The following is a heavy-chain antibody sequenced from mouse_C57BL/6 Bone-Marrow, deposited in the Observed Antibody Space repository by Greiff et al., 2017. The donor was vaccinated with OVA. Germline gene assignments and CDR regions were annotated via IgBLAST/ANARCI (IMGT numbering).Heavy chain of an antibody. CDR1: GFTFSSYT. D-gene: IGHD1-1*01. V-gene: IGHV5-9*04. CDR2: ISGGGGNT. Sequence: EVQLVESGGGLVKPGGSLKLSCAASGFTFSSYTMSWVRQTPEKRLAWVATISGGGGNTYYPDSVKGRFTISRDNAKNTLYLQMSSLRSEDTAVYYCARQDYGSSPFAYWGQGTLVTVSA. J-gene: IGHJ3*01. CDR3: ARQDYGSSPFAY.